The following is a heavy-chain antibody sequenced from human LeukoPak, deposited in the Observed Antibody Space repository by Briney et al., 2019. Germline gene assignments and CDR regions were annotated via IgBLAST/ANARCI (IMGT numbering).Heavy chain of an antibody. Sequence: GRSLRLSCAASGFTFSSYGMHWVRQAPGKGLEWVAVIWYDGSNKYYADSVKGRFTISRDNSKNTLYLQMNSLRAEDTAVYYCARGGPRPNMITFGGAPPGFDYYYYYMDVWGKGTTVTVSS. D-gene: IGHD3-16*01. V-gene: IGHV3-33*01. CDR2: IWYDGSNK. CDR3: ARGGPRPNMITFGGAPPGFDYYYYYMDV. CDR1: GFTFSSYG. J-gene: IGHJ6*03.